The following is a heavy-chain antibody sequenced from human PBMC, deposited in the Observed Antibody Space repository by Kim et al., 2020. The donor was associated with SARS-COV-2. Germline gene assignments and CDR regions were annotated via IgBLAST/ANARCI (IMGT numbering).Heavy chain of an antibody. D-gene: IGHD3-22*01. Sequence: SPSVQGQVTISGDKSISTAYLQWSSLKASDTAMYYCARLRASMILYYFDYWGQGTLVTVSS. CDR3: ARLRASMILYYFDY. V-gene: IGHV5-51*01. J-gene: IGHJ4*02.